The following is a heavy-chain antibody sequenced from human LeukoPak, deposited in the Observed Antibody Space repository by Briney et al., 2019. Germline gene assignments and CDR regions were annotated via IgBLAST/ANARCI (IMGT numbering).Heavy chain of an antibody. V-gene: IGHV3-23*01. CDR1: GFTFTSSA. D-gene: IGHD2-15*01. Sequence: GGSLRLSCAASGFTFTSSAMSWVRQAPGKGLEWVSATSSSDDGKYYADSVRGRFAISRDNSRNTMYLQMNSLRAEDAAVYYCAKAPVTSCRGAFCYPFDSWGQGTLVTVSS. J-gene: IGHJ4*02. CDR3: AKAPVTSCRGAFCYPFDS. CDR2: TSSSDDGK.